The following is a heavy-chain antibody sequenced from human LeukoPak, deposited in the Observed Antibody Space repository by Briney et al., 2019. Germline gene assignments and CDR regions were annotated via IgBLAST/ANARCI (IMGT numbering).Heavy chain of an antibody. Sequence: GASVKVSGKASGYTFTSYGISWVRRAPGQGLEWMGWISAYNGNTNYAQKLQGRVTMTTDTSTSTAYMELRSLRSEDTAVYYCARDQANWYFDLWGRGTLVTVSS. CDR1: GYTFTSYG. CDR2: ISAYNGNT. J-gene: IGHJ2*01. V-gene: IGHV1-18*01. CDR3: ARDQANWYFDL.